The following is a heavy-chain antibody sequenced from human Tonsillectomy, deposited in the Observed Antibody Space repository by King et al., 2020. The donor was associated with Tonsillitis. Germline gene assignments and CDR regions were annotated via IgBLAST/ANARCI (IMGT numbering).Heavy chain of an antibody. D-gene: IGHD2-15*01. Sequence: VQLVESGGGLVQPGGSLRLSCAASGFTFRNYAMSWVRQAPGKGLEWVSVIYSAGGATFYADSVRGRFTISRDNSQNTLYLQMNSLRAEDTAVYYCAKDRSGFCSAGSCYASDSWGQGPLVTVSS. CDR1: GFTFRNYA. V-gene: IGHV3-23*03. J-gene: IGHJ4*02. CDR3: AKDRSGFCSAGSCYASDS. CDR2: IYSAGGAT.